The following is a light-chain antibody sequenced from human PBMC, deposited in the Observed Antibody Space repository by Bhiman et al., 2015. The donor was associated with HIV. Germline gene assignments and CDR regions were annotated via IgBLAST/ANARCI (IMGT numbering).Light chain of an antibody. J-gene: IGLJ1*01. CDR1: SSDVGGYNY. V-gene: IGLV2-8*01. CDR3: CSYGGRSAPYV. Sequence: QSALTQPPSASGSPGQSVTISCTGTSSDVGGYNYVSWYQQHPGKTPTLLIYDVSKRPSGVSDRFAGSKSGNTASLTISGLQPEDEAEYHCCSYGGRSAPYVFGTGTKVIVL. CDR2: DVS.